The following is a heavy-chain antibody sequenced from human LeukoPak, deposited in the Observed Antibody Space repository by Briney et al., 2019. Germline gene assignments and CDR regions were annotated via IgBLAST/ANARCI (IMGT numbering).Heavy chain of an antibody. J-gene: IGHJ3*02. V-gene: IGHV1-18*01. D-gene: IGHD2-15*01. CDR2: ISPYNDSA. CDR1: GYTFTSYG. CDR3: ARAGYCSGGSCHTGAFDI. Sequence: ASVKVSCKASGYTFTSYGITWVRQAPGQGLEWMGWISPYNDSANYAQKLQGRVTMTTDTSTSTAYMELRSLRSDDTAVYYCARAGYCSGGSCHTGAFDIWGQGTMVTGSS.